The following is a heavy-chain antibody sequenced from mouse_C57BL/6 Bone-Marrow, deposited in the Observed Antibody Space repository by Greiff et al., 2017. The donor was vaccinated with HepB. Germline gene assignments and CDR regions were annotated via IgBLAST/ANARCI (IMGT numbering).Heavy chain of an antibody. CDR3: ARFYGSSYVPAWFAY. D-gene: IGHD1-1*01. CDR1: GYTFTSYW. J-gene: IGHJ3*01. CDR2: IHPNSGST. Sequence: VQLQQSGAELVKPGASVKLSCKASGYTFTSYWMHWVKQRPGQGLEWIGLIHPNSGSTNYNEKFKSKATLTVDKSSSTAYMQLSSLTSEDSAVYYCARFYGSSYVPAWFAYWGQGTLVTVSA. V-gene: IGHV1-64*01.